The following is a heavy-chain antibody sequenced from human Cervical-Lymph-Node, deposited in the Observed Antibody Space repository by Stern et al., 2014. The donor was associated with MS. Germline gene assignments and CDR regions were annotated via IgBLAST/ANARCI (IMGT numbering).Heavy chain of an antibody. J-gene: IGHJ6*02. Sequence: QVQLQESGPGLVKPSQTLSLTCTVSGGSISSGSYYWSWIRQPAGKGLEWIGRIYTSGSTNYNPSLKSRVTISVDTPKNQLSLKLSSVTAADTAVYYCARDWVRYYYGMDVWGQGTTVTVSS. D-gene: IGHD3-16*01. CDR1: GGSISSGSYY. V-gene: IGHV4-61*02. CDR2: IYTSGST. CDR3: ARDWVRYYYGMDV.